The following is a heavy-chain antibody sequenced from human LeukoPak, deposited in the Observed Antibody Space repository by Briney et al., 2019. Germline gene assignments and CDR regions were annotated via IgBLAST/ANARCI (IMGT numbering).Heavy chain of an antibody. D-gene: IGHD3-22*01. Sequence: GESLKISCKGSGYSFTSYWIGWVRQMPGKGLEWMGIIYPGDSDTRYSPSFQGQVTISADKSISTAYMELSRLRSDDTAVCYCATTDRVVVPFDYWGQGTLVTVSS. CDR2: IYPGDSDT. J-gene: IGHJ4*02. V-gene: IGHV5-51*01. CDR1: GYSFTSYW. CDR3: ATTDRVVVPFDY.